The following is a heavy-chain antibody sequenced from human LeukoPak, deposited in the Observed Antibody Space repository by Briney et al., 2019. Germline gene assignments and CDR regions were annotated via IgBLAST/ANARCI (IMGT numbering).Heavy chain of an antibody. CDR2: IKSKAYGGTT. D-gene: IGHD2-2*01. V-gene: IGHV3-49*03. Sequence: GGSLRLSCTVSGFTFGDYAMSWFRQAPGKGLEWVGFIKSKAYGGTTEYAASVKGRFTISRSDSKSIAYLQMNSLKTEDTGVYYCTRVSFFGDIVVVPAANPYWFDPWGQGTLVTVSS. CDR3: TRVSFFGDIVVVPAANPYWFDP. J-gene: IGHJ5*02. CDR1: GFTFGDYA.